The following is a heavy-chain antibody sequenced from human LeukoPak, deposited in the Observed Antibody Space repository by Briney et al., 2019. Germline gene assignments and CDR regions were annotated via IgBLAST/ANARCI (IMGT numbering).Heavy chain of an antibody. J-gene: IGHJ5*02. D-gene: IGHD3-22*01. Sequence: ASVKVSCKASGGTFSSYAISWVRQAPGQGLEWMGWISAYNGNTNYAQKLQGRVTVTTDTSTSTAYMELRSLRSDDTAVYYCARWYDSSGYYEGDWLDPWGQGTLVTVSS. CDR1: GGTFSSYA. CDR3: ARWYDSSGYYEGDWLDP. CDR2: ISAYNGNT. V-gene: IGHV1-18*01.